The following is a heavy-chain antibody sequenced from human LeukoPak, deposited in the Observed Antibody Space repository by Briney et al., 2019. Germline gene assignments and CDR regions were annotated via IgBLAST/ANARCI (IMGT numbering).Heavy chain of an antibody. D-gene: IGHD6-19*01. V-gene: IGHV4-59*01. CDR3: ARVNQAVADHFDY. Sequence: SETLSLTCTVSGGSISSYYWSWIRQPPGKGLEWIGYIYYSGSTNYNPSLKSRVTISVDTSKNQFSLKLYSVTTADTAVYYCARVNQAVADHFDYWGQGTLVTVSS. CDR1: GGSISSYY. CDR2: IYYSGST. J-gene: IGHJ4*02.